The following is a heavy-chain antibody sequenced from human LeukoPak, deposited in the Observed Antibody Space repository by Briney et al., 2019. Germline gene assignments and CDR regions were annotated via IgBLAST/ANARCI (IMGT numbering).Heavy chain of an antibody. D-gene: IGHD2-15*01. CDR2: INSDGSST. CDR1: GFTFSSYW. J-gene: IGHJ4*02. Sequence: GGSLRLSCAASGFTFSSYWMHWDRQAPGKGLVWVSRINSDGSSTSYADSVKGRFTISRDNAKNTLYLQMNSLRAEDTAVYYCARYCSGGSCYSGDYWGQGTLVTVSS. CDR3: ARYCSGGSCYSGDY. V-gene: IGHV3-74*01.